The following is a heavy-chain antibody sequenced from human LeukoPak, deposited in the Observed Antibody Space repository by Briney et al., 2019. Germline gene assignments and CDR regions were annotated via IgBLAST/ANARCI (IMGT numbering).Heavy chain of an antibody. D-gene: IGHD5-24*01. CDR2: IYHSGST. CDR3: ARGRDGYISYYFDY. V-gene: IGHV4-38-2*01. CDR1: GYSISSGYY. Sequence: SETLSLTCAVSGYSISSGYYWGWIRQPPGKGLEWIGSIYHSGSTYYNPSLKSRVTISVDTSKNQFSLKLSSVTAADTALYYCARGRDGYISYYFDYWGQGTLVTVSS. J-gene: IGHJ4*02.